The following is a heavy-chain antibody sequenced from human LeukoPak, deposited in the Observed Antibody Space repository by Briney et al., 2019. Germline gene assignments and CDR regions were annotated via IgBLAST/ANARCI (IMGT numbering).Heavy chain of an antibody. CDR2: ISSSGSTI. D-gene: IGHD2-2*01. CDR1: GFTFSSCE. Sequence: PGGSLRLSCAASGFTFSSCEMNWVRQAPGKGLELVSYISSSGSTIYYADSVKGRFTISRDNAKNSLYLQMNSLRAEDTAVYYCAREVGDIVVVPAARAFDIWGQGTMVTVSS. V-gene: IGHV3-48*03. CDR3: AREVGDIVVVPAARAFDI. J-gene: IGHJ3*02.